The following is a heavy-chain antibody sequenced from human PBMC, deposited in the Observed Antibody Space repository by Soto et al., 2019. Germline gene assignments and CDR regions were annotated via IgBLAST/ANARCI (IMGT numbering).Heavy chain of an antibody. CDR1: GVSVNTAGYY. J-gene: IGHJ4*02. D-gene: IGHD2-8*02. Sequence: SETLSLTCTVSGVSVNTAGYYWTWIRQPPGKALEWVGFIYYSGSTNSNPSLKSRATVSMDTSKNQFSLRLTSVTAADTAVYYCARDKITGLFEYWGQGTLGTVSS. V-gene: IGHV4-61*08. CDR2: IYYSGST. CDR3: ARDKITGLFEY.